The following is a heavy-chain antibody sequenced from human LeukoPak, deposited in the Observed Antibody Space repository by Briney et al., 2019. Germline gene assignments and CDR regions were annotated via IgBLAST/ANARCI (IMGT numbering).Heavy chain of an antibody. D-gene: IGHD6-19*01. J-gene: IGHJ4*02. CDR3: AREGAVAGTGIDY. V-gene: IGHV3-30*02. CDR1: GFTFSTYG. CDR2: IRNDGTIK. Sequence: GGSLRLSCAASGFTFSTYGMHWVRQAPGKGLEWVAFIRNDGTIKYYADSVKGRFTISRDNSKNTMFLQMNSLRAEDTAVYYCAREGAVAGTGIDYWGQGTLVTVSS.